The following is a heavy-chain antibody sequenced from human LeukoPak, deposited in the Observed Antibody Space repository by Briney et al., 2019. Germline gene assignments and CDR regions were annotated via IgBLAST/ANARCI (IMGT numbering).Heavy chain of an antibody. Sequence: GGSLRLSCAASGFTFSSYSMNWVRQAPGKGLEWVSYISSSSSTIYYADSVKGRFTISRDNAKNSPYLQMNSLRAEDTAVYYCARDKSPYYYGSGSFIADYWGQGTLVTVSS. CDR1: GFTFSSYS. V-gene: IGHV3-48*01. D-gene: IGHD3-10*01. J-gene: IGHJ4*02. CDR2: ISSSSSTI. CDR3: ARDKSPYYYGSGSFIADY.